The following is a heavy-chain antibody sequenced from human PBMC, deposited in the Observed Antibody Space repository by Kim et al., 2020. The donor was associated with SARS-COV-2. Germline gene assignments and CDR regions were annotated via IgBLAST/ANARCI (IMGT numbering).Heavy chain of an antibody. V-gene: IGHV3-21*01. Sequence: IYYADSVTGRFTISRDNAKNSLYLQMNSLRAEDTAVYYCAGDSSGWFYFDYWGQGTLVTVSS. CDR2: I. J-gene: IGHJ4*02. CDR3: AGDSSGWFYFDY. D-gene: IGHD6-19*01.